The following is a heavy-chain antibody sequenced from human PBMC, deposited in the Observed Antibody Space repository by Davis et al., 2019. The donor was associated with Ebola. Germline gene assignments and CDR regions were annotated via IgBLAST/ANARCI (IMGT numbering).Heavy chain of an antibody. Sequence: GESLKISCAGFAFSFGTYGMHWVRQAPGKGLEWVASMSFHGSHTSYIDSVRGRFTISRDDSRSTVYLQMSSLTVEDTALYYCVKDRRWSYAFDIWGQGTMVNVSS. CDR2: MSFHGSHT. J-gene: IGHJ3*02. V-gene: IGHV3-30*18. D-gene: IGHD3-3*01. CDR3: VKDRRWSYAFDI. CDR1: AFSFGTYG.